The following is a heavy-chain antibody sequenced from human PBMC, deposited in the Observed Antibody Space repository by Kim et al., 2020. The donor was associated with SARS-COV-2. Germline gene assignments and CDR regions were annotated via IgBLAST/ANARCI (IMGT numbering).Heavy chain of an antibody. J-gene: IGHJ4*02. V-gene: IGHV4-59*13. CDR1: GGSISSYY. D-gene: IGHD3-10*01. CDR2: IYYSGST. CDR3: ARGEVEDVLLWFGELSLPVFDY. Sequence: SETLSLTCTVSGGSISSYYWSWIRQPPGKGLEWIGYIYYSGSTNYNPSLKSRVTISVDTSKNQFSLKLSSVTAADTAVYYCARGEVEDVLLWFGELSLPVFDYWGQGTLVTVSS.